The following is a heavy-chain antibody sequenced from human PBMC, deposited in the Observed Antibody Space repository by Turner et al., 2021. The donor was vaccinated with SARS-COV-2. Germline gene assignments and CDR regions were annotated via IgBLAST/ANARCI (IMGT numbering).Heavy chain of an antibody. V-gene: IGHV3-7*01. CDR3: AREGRRLGAYDF. CDR2: IKPDGSGE. CDR1: GFTFSSYW. J-gene: IGHJ4*02. Sequence: EVQLVESGGGLVQPGGSLRLSCDASGFTFSSYWMNWIRQAPGKGLEWVANIKPDGSGEYYVDSMKGRFTISRDNPKNSLYLQMNSLRAEDTAMYYCAREGRRLGAYDFWGQGTLVTVSS. D-gene: IGHD3-10*01.